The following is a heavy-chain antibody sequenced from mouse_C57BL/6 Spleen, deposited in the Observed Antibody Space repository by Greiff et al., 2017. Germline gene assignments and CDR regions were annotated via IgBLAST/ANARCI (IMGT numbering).Heavy chain of an antibody. V-gene: IGHV1-53*01. CDR3: ARLGSNCVRAMDY. J-gene: IGHJ4*01. CDR2: INPSNGGT. D-gene: IGHD2-5*01. Sequence: QVQLQQPGTELVKPGASVKLSCKASGYTFTSYWMHWVKQRPGQGLEWIGNINPSNGGTNYNEKFKSKATLTVDKSSSTAYMQLSSLTSKDSAVYYCARLGSNCVRAMDYWGQGTSVTVSS. CDR1: GYTFTSYW.